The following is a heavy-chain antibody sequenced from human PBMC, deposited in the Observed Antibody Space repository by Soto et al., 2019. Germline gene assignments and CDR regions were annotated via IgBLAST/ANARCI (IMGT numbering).Heavy chain of an antibody. J-gene: IGHJ6*02. D-gene: IGHD2-2*01. CDR1: GLTFSSYS. V-gene: IGHV3-21*01. CDR3: ASHCSSSSCYYYYGMDV. Sequence: PGGSLRLSCAASGLTFSSYSINWVRQAPGKGLEWVSSISSSSSYIYYADSVKGRFTISRDNAKNSLYLQMNSLRAEDTAVYYCASHCSSSSCYYYYGMDVWGQGTTVTVSS. CDR2: ISSSSSYI.